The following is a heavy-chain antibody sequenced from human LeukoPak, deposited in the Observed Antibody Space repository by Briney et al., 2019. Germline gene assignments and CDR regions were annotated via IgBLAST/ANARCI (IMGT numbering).Heavy chain of an antibody. CDR3: ARNIAVAGRGDYMDV. Sequence: SETLSLTCTVSGGSISSYYWSWIRQPPGKGLEWIGYIDYSGTTNHNPSLKSRVTISVDTPKNQFSLKLSSVTAADTAVYYCARNIAVAGRGDYMDVWGKGTTVTISS. J-gene: IGHJ6*03. CDR2: IDYSGTT. D-gene: IGHD6-19*01. CDR1: GGSISSYY. V-gene: IGHV4-59*08.